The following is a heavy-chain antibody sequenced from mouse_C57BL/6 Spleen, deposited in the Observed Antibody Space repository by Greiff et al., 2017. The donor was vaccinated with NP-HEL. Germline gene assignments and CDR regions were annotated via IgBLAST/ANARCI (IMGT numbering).Heavy chain of an antibody. D-gene: IGHD4-1*01. Sequence: EVNVVESGGGLVKPGGSLKLSCAASGFTFSSYAMSWVRQTPEKRLEWVATISDGGSYTYYPDNVKGRFTISRDNAKNNLYLQMSHLKSEDTAMYYCARLGGEGYWGQGTTLTVSS. V-gene: IGHV5-4*03. CDR2: ISDGGSYT. J-gene: IGHJ2*01. CDR1: GFTFSSYA. CDR3: ARLGGEGY.